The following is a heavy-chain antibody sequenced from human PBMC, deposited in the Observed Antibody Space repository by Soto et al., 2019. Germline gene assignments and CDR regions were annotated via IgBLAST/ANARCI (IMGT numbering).Heavy chain of an antibody. D-gene: IGHD6-13*01. CDR2: ISYDGSNK. CDR1: GFTFSSYG. J-gene: IGHJ4*02. CDR3: AKEGSSIPLGY. V-gene: IGHV3-30*18. Sequence: QVQLVESGGGVVQPGRSLRLSCAASGFTFSSYGMHWVRQALGKGLEGVAVISYDGSNKYYAGSVKGRFTISRDNSKNTLYLQMNSLRAEDTDVYYCAKEGSSIPLGYWGQGTLVTVSS.